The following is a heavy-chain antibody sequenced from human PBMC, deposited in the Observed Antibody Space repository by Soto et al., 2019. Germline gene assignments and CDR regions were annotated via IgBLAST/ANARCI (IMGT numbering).Heavy chain of an antibody. CDR2: INPSGGST. D-gene: IGHD1-26*01. CDR3: ARDLVGANISNYFDY. J-gene: IGHJ4*02. Sequence: GASVKVSCKASGYTFTSYYMHWVRQAPGQGLEWMGIINPSGGSTSYAQKFQGRVTMTRDTSTSTVYMELSSLRSEDTAVYYCARDLVGANISNYFDYWGQGTLGTVSS. V-gene: IGHV1-46*01. CDR1: GYTFTSYY.